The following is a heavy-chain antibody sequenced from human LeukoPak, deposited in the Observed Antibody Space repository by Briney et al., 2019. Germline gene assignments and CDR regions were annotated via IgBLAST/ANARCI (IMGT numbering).Heavy chain of an antibody. CDR1: GFTFSSYD. J-gene: IGHJ4*02. V-gene: IGHV3-33*06. Sequence: GRSLRLSCAASGFTFSSYDMHWVRQAPGKGLEWVAVIWYDGSNKYYADSVKGRFTISRDNSKNTLYLQMNSLRAEDTAVYYCAKDQGWLQFTANFDYWGQGTLVTVSS. CDR2: IWYDGSNK. D-gene: IGHD5-24*01. CDR3: AKDQGWLQFTANFDY.